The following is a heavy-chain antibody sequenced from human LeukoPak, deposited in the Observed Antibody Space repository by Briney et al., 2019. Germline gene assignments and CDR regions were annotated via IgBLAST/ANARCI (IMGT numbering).Heavy chain of an antibody. V-gene: IGHV3-30*18. J-gene: IGHJ4*02. CDR2: ISYDGSNK. CDR1: GFTFSSYG. Sequence: PGRSLRLSCAASGFTFSSYGMHWVRQAPGKGLEWVAVISYDGSNKYYADSVKGRFTISRDNSKNTLYLQMNSLRAEDTAVYYCAKGDYYDRTHFDHWGQGTLVTVSS. D-gene: IGHD3-22*01. CDR3: AKGDYYDRTHFDH.